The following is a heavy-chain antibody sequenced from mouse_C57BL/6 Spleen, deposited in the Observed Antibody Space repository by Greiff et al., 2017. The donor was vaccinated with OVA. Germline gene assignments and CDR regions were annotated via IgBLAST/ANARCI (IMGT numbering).Heavy chain of an antibody. J-gene: IGHJ2*01. Sequence: VQLQQPGAELVRPGSSVKLSCKASGYTFTSYWMDWVKQRPGQGLEWIGNIYPSDSETHYNQKFKDKATLTVDKSSSTAYMQLSSLTSEDSAVYYCARRELTGLFDYWGQGTTLTVSS. D-gene: IGHD4-1*01. CDR1: GYTFTSYW. V-gene: IGHV1-61*01. CDR3: ARRELTGLFDY. CDR2: IYPSDSET.